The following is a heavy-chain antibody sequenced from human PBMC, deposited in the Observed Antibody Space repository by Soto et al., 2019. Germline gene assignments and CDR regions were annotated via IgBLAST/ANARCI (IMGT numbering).Heavy chain of an antibody. D-gene: IGHD6-13*01. Sequence: SETLSLTCTVSGGSMRNYFWTWIRQPPGKGLEWIGYIHYSGTTSFFPSYNPSLRSRVTISEDTSKNQFSLKLLSVTTADTAVYFCAAGETSSRNLAPYYLDFWGQGTLVTVS. V-gene: IGHV4-59*01. CDR3: AAGETSSRNLAPYYLDF. J-gene: IGHJ4*02. CDR1: GGSMRNYF. CDR2: IHYSGTT.